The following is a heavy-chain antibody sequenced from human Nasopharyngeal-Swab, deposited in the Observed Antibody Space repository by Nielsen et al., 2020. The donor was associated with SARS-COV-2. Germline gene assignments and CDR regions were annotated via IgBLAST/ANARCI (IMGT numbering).Heavy chain of an antibody. Sequence: WIRQPPGKGLEWIGSIYYSGSTYYNPSLKSRVTISVDTSKNQFSLKLSSVTAADTAVYYCVRHAEVLRYFDWVYREGWFDPWGQGTLVTVSS. D-gene: IGHD3-9*01. CDR2: IYYSGST. J-gene: IGHJ5*02. CDR3: VRHAEVLRYFDWVYREGWFDP. V-gene: IGHV4-39*01.